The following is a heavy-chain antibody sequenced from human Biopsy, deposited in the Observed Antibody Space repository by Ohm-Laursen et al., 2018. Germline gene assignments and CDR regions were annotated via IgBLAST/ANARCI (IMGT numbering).Heavy chain of an antibody. D-gene: IGHD2-2*01. CDR2: IIPFFGTP. CDR1: GGSFSSYA. CDR3: ARGRRLPAAISSYYYAMDV. Sequence: SVKVSCKPSGGSFSSYAISWVRQAPGQGLEWMGGIIPFFGTPNYAQMFQGRVTITADTSTSTAYMELSSLRSDDTAVYCCARGRRLPAAISSYYYAMDVWGQGTTVTVSS. V-gene: IGHV1-69*06. J-gene: IGHJ6*02.